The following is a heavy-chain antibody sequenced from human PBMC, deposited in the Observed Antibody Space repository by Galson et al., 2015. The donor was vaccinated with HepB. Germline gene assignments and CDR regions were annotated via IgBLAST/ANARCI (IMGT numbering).Heavy chain of an antibody. CDR2: ISYDGSNK. CDR3: AKDRGLRGYSYGLGFDY. Sequence: SLRLSCAASGFTFSSYGMHWVRQAPGKGLEWVAVISYDGSNKYYADSVKGRFTISRDNSKNTLYLQMNSLRAEDTAVYYCAKDRGLRGYSYGLGFDYWGQGTLITVSS. D-gene: IGHD5-18*01. CDR1: GFTFSSYG. J-gene: IGHJ4*02. V-gene: IGHV3-30*18.